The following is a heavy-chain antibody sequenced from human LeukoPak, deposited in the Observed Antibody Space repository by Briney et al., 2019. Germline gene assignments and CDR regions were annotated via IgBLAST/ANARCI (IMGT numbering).Heavy chain of an antibody. V-gene: IGHV3-11*06. D-gene: IGHD3-10*01. J-gene: IGHJ6*02. CDR3: ARDRITMVRGVPNYYYGMDV. CDR1: GFTFSDYY. CDR2: ISSSSSYI. Sequence: GGSLRLSCAASGFTFSDYYMSWIRQAPGKGLEWVSSISSSSSYIYYADSVKGRFTISRDNAKNSLYLQMNSLRAEDTAVYYCARDRITMVRGVPNYYYGMDVWGQGTTVTVSS.